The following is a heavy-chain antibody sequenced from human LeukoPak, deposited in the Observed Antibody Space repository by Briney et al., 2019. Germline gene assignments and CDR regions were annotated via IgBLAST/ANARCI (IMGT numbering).Heavy chain of an antibody. CDR3: ARVADTAMVLGY. CDR1: GFTFSSYS. V-gene: IGHV3-21*01. J-gene: IGHJ4*02. Sequence: SGGSLRLSCAASGFTFSSYSMNWVRQAPGKGLEWVSSISSSSSYIYYADSVKGRFTISRDNAKNSLYLQMNSLRAEDTAVYYCARVADTAMVLGYWGQGTLVTVSS. CDR2: ISSSSSYI. D-gene: IGHD5-18*01.